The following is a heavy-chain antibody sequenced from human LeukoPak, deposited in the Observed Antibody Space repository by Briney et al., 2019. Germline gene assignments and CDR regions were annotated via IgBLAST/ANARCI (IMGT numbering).Heavy chain of an antibody. D-gene: IGHD6-6*01. J-gene: IGHJ4*02. V-gene: IGHV4-59*01. CDR3: ARDRPLFL. Sequence: SETLSLTCTVSGGSISSYYWSWIRQPPGKGLEWIGYIYYSGSTNYNPSLKSRVTISVDTSKNQFSLKLSSVTAADTAVYYCARDRPLFLWGQGTLVNVSS. CDR2: IYYSGST. CDR1: GGSISSYY.